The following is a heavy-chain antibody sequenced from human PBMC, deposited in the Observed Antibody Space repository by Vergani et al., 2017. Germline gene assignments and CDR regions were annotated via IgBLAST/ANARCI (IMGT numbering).Heavy chain of an antibody. Sequence: QLHLQESGPGLVKPSETLSLTCTVSGGSITSSSYYWGWIRQPPGKGLEWFGNIYHSGGAYYNPSLKGRFTISVDPSKNQFSLEVTFVTAADTAIYFCARTESFILRYFHWALWGQGTLLTVSS. V-gene: IGHV4-39*01. CDR2: IYHSGGA. J-gene: IGHJ4*02. D-gene: IGHD3-9*01. CDR1: GGSITSSSYY. CDR3: ARTESFILRYFHWAL.